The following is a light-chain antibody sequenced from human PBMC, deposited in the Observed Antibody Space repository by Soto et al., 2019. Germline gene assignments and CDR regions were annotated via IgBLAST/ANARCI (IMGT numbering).Light chain of an antibody. Sequence: DIQMTQSPSSLSASVGDRVTITCRASQTISNYLNWYQQRPSQAPKLLVYEASKLQSGVPSRFSASGSVRDFTLTISSLQPEDSATYYCQQYYDFRTFGQGTKVDI. CDR1: QTISNY. CDR3: QQYYDFRT. J-gene: IGKJ1*01. V-gene: IGKV1-39*01. CDR2: EAS.